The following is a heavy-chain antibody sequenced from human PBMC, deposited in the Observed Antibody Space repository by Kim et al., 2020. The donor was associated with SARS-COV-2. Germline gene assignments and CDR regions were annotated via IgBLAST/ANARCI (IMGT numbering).Heavy chain of an antibody. CDR1: GFFFGDHY. CDR3: ARGGGGDSPLDL. Sequence: GGSLRLSCAGSGFFFGDHYMTWLRHTPGKGLEWVAYVSENPDDDEIIYYADSVEGRFTISKDNARNSLSLQMDSLTAADTATYYCARGGGGDSPLDLWGQGTLVTVSS. J-gene: IGHJ4*02. V-gene: IGHV3-11*01. CDR2: VSENPDDDEII. D-gene: IGHD2-21*02.